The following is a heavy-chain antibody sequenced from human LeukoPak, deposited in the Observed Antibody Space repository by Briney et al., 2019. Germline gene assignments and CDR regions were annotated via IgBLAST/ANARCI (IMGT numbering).Heavy chain of an antibody. CDR3: AREGARDRGYDWGGLKYYYAMDV. CDR2: IDYSGDT. CDR1: GASIRSYY. J-gene: IGHJ6*02. D-gene: IGHD5-12*01. V-gene: IGHV4-59*01. Sequence: SETLSLTCTVSGASIRSYYWSWIRQPPGKGLEWIGYIDYSGDTNYHPSLKSRVTISVDTSNKQFSLKLSAVTAADTAVYYCAREGARDRGYDWGGLKYYYAMDVWGQGTTVTVSS.